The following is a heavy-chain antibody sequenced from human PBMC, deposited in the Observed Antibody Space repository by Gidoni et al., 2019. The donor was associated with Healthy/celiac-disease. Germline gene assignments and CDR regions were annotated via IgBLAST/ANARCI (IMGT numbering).Heavy chain of an antibody. CDR2: ISGSGGST. D-gene: IGHD6-19*01. V-gene: IGHV3-23*01. J-gene: IGHJ5*02. CDR1: GFTFSSYS. CDR3: AKVEDSSGWYSYWGTSLNWFDP. Sequence: EVQLLESGGGLVQPGGSLRLSCAASGFTFSSYSMSWVRQAPGKGLEWVSAISGSGGSTHYADSVKGRFTISRDNSKNTLYLQMNSLRAEDTAVYYCAKVEDSSGWYSYWGTSLNWFDPWGQGTLVTVSS.